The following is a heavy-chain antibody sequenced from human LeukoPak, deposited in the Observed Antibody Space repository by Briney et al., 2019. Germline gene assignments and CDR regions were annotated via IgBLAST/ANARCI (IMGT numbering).Heavy chain of an antibody. CDR1: GFTFSSYS. CDR2: ISTTSSSI. Sequence: TGGSLRLSCAASGFTFSSYSMNWVRQAPGRGLEWVSYISTTSSSIYYADSVKGRFTISRDNAKNSPYLQMNSLRAEDTAVYYCARVRGTYYFDYWGQGTLVTVSS. D-gene: IGHD1-26*01. CDR3: ARVRGTYYFDY. J-gene: IGHJ4*02. V-gene: IGHV3-48*01.